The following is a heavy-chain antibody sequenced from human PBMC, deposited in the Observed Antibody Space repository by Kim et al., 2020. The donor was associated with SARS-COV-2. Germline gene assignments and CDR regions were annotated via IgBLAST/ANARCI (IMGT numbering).Heavy chain of an antibody. Sequence: AAPAKGRFTISRDDSKNTLYLQMNSLKTEDTAVYYCTTEDVVRGVTPFDYWGQGTLVTVSS. D-gene: IGHD3-10*01. CDR3: TTEDVVRGVTPFDY. V-gene: IGHV3-15*01. J-gene: IGHJ4*02.